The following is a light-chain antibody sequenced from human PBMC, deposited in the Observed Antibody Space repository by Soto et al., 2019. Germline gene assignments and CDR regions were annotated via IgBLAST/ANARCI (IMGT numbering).Light chain of an antibody. CDR1: QSVTTR. V-gene: IGKV3-11*01. CDR3: QQLSNWPPIP. J-gene: IGKJ5*01. CDR2: DSS. Sequence: DNMLPLSPSALFLSTGDTATLYSSASQSVTTRLAWYQQKPGQAPRLLIYDSSNRPASIPARFSGSGSETHFTPIISSLEPVDFSVYYCQQLSNWPPIPFAQGTRLEIK.